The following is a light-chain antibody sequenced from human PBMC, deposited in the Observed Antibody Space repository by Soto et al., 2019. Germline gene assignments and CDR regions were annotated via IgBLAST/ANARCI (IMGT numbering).Light chain of an antibody. Sequence: EIVLTQTPATQSLSPGERATLSCRASQSISNYLAWYQQKPGQAPRLLIYDASNRATGIPARFSGSGSGTDFTLTISSLEPADFAVYYCQQRYNWPVTFGQGTKLEIK. CDR1: QSISNY. J-gene: IGKJ2*01. V-gene: IGKV3-11*01. CDR2: DAS. CDR3: QQRYNWPVT.